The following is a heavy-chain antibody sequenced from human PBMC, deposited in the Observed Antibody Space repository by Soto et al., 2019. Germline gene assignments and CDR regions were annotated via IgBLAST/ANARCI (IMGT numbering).Heavy chain of an antibody. D-gene: IGHD3-3*01. J-gene: IGHJ6*02. Sequence: ASVKDSCKASGYTFTSYDINWVRQATGQGLEWMGWMNPNSGNTGYAQKFQGRVTMTRNNSISTAYMELSSLRSEDAAVYYCARGGVLRFLEWLLSGYYYYGMDVWGQGTTVTGSS. CDR2: MNPNSGNT. CDR3: ARGGVLRFLEWLLSGYYYYGMDV. CDR1: GYTFTSYD. V-gene: IGHV1-8*01.